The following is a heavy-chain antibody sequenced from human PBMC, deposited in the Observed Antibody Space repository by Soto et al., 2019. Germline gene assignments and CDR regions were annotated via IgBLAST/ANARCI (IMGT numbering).Heavy chain of an antibody. CDR2: IKSKTDGGTT. D-gene: IGHD3-3*01. CDR1: GFTFSNAW. V-gene: IGHV3-15*01. J-gene: IGHJ6*03. CDR3: TSLEWLLYTGDYYYMDV. Sequence: EVRLVESGGGLVKPGGSLRLSCAASGFTFSNAWMSWVRQAPGKGLEWVGRIKSKTDGGTTDYAAPVKGRFTISRDDSKNTLYLQMNSLKTEDTAVYYCTSLEWLLYTGDYYYMDVWGKGTTVTVSS.